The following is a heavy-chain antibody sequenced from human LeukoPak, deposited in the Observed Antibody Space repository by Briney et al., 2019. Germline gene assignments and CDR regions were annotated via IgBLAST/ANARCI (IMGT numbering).Heavy chain of an antibody. J-gene: IGHJ4*02. Sequence: PSETLSLTCTVSGGSISSSSYYWGWIRQPPGKGLEWIGGIYYSGSPYYNPSLKSRVTISVDQSKNQFSLELGSVTAADTAVLYCARLWFGELLFDYWGQGTLVTVSS. D-gene: IGHD3-10*01. V-gene: IGHV4-39*01. CDR2: IYYSGSP. CDR3: ARLWFGELLFDY. CDR1: GGSISSSSYY.